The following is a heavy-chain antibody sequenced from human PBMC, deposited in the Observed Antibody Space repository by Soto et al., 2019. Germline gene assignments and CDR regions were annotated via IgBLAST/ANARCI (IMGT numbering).Heavy chain of an antibody. V-gene: IGHV4-4*07. Sequence: SETLSLTCTVAGGSISGFYWSWVRQPAGKGLEWIGRIYSSGATKYNPSLRNRVAMSVDTAKNQFSLKLTSATAADTAVYYCARGGRDGFDLWGQGTMVTVSS. CDR1: GGSISGFY. J-gene: IGHJ3*01. CDR3: ARGGRDGFDL. CDR2: IYSSGAT. D-gene: IGHD3-10*01.